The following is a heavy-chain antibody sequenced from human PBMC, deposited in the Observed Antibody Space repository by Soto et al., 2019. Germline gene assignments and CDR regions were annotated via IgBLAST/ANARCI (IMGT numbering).Heavy chain of an antibody. CDR3: AHVLGYCSGGSCYSGPSDY. Sequence: QITLKESGPPLVKPTQTLTLTCTFSGFSLTTRGVSVVWIRQPPGKALEWLALIYWDDDQRYSPSLKSRLTITNDTSKNQVVRTMTNMHPVAPATYYCAHVLGYCSGGSCYSGPSDYWGQGPLVTVSS. V-gene: IGHV2-5*02. CDR2: IYWDDDQ. J-gene: IGHJ4*02. CDR1: GFSLTTRGVS. D-gene: IGHD2-15*01.